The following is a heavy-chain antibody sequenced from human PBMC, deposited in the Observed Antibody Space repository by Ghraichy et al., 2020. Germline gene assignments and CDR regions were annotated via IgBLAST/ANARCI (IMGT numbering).Heavy chain of an antibody. CDR1: GGSFSGYY. J-gene: IGHJ3*01. V-gene: IGHV4-34*01. Sequence: SETLSLTCAVYGGSFSGYYWSWIRQPPGKGLEWIGEINHSGSTNYNPSLKSRVTISVDTPKNQFSLKLSSVTAADTAVYYCARGSWYYYDSSGYSDWGQGTMVTVSS. D-gene: IGHD3-22*01. CDR2: INHSGST. CDR3: ARGSWYYYDSSGYSD.